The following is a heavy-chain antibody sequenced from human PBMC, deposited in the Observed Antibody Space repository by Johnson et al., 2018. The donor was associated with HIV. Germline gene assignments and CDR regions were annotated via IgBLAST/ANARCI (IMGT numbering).Heavy chain of an antibody. V-gene: IGHV3-30*19. D-gene: IGHD6-13*01. CDR2: ISYDGSNK. CDR1: GFTFSTYG. CDR3: AKVSSWYFLRAFDI. Sequence: QVQLVESGGGVVQPGRSLRLSCTASGFTFSTYGMHWVRQAPDKGLEWVAVISYDGSNKYYADSVEGRFTISRDNAKNSLYLQMNSLRAEDTAVYYCAKVSSWYFLRAFDIWGQGTMVTVSS. J-gene: IGHJ3*02.